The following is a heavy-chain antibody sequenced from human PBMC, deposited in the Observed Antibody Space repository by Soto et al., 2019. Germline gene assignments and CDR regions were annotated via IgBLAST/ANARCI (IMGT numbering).Heavy chain of an antibody. V-gene: IGHV1-46*01. J-gene: IGHJ4*02. CDR3: ATYYCAREGSSGWPFDY. D-gene: IGHD6-19*01. Sequence: QVQLVQSGAEVKKPGASVKVSCKTSGFTFTSYCMHWVRQAPGQGLEWMGIINPSGGGTSYAQKFQGRVTMTRATSTSTAYREMSSLRYEDTAMYYCATYYCAREGSSGWPFDYWGQGTLVTVSS. CDR2: INPSGGGT. CDR1: GFTFTSYC.